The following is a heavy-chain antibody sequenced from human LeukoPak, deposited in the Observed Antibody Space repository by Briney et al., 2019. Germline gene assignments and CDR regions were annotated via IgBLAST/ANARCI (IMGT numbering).Heavy chain of an antibody. V-gene: IGHV3-23*01. CDR2: ISGDGVYI. D-gene: IGHD7-27*01. CDR1: GFTFRNFA. CDR3: AKGGADDWGET. J-gene: IGHJ5*02. Sequence: GGSLRLSCAASGFTFRNFAMSWVRQAPGKGLEWVSAISGDGVYIYYIDSVKGRFTTSRDNSRDTLFLQMNSLRAEDTAPYYCAKGGADDWGETWGQGTLVTVSS.